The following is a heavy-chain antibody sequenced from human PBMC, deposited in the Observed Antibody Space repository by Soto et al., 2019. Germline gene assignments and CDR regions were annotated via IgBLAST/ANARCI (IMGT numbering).Heavy chain of an antibody. J-gene: IGHJ2*01. Sequence: QVQLQESGPGLVKPSETLSLTCTVSTDSIRNYYWTWIRQSPGKGLEWIGSIYHTGYTNYSPSLRRRVTLTLDTSDRDTSTVQFSLTLTSVTAADTAIYYCVRERWEGEIRVWYFDLWGRGTLVSVSS. D-gene: IGHD1-26*01. CDR3: VRERWEGEIRVWYFDL. CDR1: TDSIRNYY. V-gene: IGHV4-59*01. CDR2: IYHTGYT.